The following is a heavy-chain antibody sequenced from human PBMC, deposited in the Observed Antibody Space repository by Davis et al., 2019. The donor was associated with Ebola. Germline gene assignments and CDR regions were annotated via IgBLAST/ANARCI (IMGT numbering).Heavy chain of an antibody. CDR3: ARTGTTAYYYYGMDV. J-gene: IGHJ6*02. Sequence: GGSLRLSCAASGFTFSSYAMSWVRQAPGKGLEWVSVIYSGGSTYYADSVKGRFTISRDNSKNTLYLQMNSLRAEDTAVYYCARTGTTAYYYYGMDVWGQGTTVTVSS. D-gene: IGHD1-7*01. V-gene: IGHV3-53*05. CDR2: IYSGGST. CDR1: GFTFSSYA.